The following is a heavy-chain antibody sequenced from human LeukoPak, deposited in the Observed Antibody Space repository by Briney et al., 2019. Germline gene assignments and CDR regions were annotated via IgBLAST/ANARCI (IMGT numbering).Heavy chain of an antibody. CDR3: ATLDSTKSVF. Sequence: GGSLRLTCVASEFRFGRDWISWVRQAPAKGREWVACIKQDGSEEYYVGSVRGRFTVSVDNGKNSLYLQMNSLRAEDTARYYCATLDSTKSVFWGRGTAVTVSS. V-gene: IGHV3-7*01. D-gene: IGHD2-2*01. CDR1: EFRFGRDW. J-gene: IGHJ1*01. CDR2: IKQDGSEE.